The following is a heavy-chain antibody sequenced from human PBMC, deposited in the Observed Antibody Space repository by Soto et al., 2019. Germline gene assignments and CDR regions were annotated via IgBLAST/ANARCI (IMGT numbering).Heavy chain of an antibody. D-gene: IGHD2-21*01. Sequence: GASVKVSCKTSGYTFTDYAILWVRQAPGQALEWLGWIATGNGNTGYSQKFQGRVSITRDTSATTAYMELTSLRSEDTAVYYCAKGSRMWTPDYWGQGTLVTVS. J-gene: IGHJ4*02. CDR2: IATGNGNT. CDR1: GYTFTDYA. CDR3: AKGSRMWTPDY. V-gene: IGHV1-3*04.